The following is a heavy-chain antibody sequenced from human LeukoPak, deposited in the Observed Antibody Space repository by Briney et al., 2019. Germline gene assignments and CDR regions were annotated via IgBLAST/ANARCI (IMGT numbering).Heavy chain of an antibody. V-gene: IGHV3-21*01. CDR2: ISYTGTYI. Sequence: PGGSLRLSCAASAFSPNAYNMNWVRQAPGKGLEWVSSISYTGTYIYYADSVKGRFTISRDNAQNSLYLQMNSLRADDTAVYYCARFAAGGSYYYYMDVWGKGTTVTVSS. J-gene: IGHJ6*03. CDR1: AFSPNAYN. CDR3: ARFAAGGSYYYYMDV. D-gene: IGHD6-25*01.